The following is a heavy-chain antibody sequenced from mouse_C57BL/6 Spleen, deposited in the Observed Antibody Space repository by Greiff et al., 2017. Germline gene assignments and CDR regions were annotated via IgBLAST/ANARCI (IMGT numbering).Heavy chain of an antibody. V-gene: IGHV6-6*01. CDR3: TSATVVATSYYAMDY. Sequence: EVMLVESGGGLVQPGGSMKFSCAASGFTFSDAWLDWVRQSPEKGLEWVAEIRNKANNHATYYAESVKGRFTISRDDSKSSVYLQMNSLRAEDTGIYYCTSATVVATSYYAMDYWGQGTSVTVSS. D-gene: IGHD1-1*01. CDR2: IRNKANNHAT. J-gene: IGHJ4*01. CDR1: GFTFSDAW.